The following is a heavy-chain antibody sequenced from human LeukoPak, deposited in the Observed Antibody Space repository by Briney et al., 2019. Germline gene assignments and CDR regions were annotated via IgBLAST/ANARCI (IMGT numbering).Heavy chain of an antibody. V-gene: IGHV4-34*01. CDR2: INHSGST. CDR1: GGSFSGYY. D-gene: IGHD6-13*01. CDR3: ARVLSSSWFFDAFDI. Sequence: SETLSLTCAVYGGSFSGYYWSWIRQPPGKGLEWIGEINHSGSTNYNPSLKSRVTISVDTSKNQFSLKLSSVIAADTAVYYCARVLSSSWFFDAFDIWGQGTMVAVSS. J-gene: IGHJ3*02.